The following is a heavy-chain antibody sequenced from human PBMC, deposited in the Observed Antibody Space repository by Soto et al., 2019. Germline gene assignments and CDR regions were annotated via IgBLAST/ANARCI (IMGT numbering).Heavy chain of an antibody. CDR2: ISAYNGNT. Sequence: ASLKVSCKASGYTFTSYGISWVRQAPGQGLEWMGWISAYNGNTNYAQKLQGRVTMTTDTSTSTAYMELRSLRSDDTAVYYCARVEQWLDYYYYGMDVWGQGTTVTV. CDR1: GYTFTSYG. CDR3: ARVEQWLDYYYYGMDV. V-gene: IGHV1-18*01. D-gene: IGHD6-19*01. J-gene: IGHJ6*02.